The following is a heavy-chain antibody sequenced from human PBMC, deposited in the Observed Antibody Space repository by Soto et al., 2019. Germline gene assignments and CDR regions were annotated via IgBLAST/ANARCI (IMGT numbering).Heavy chain of an antibody. CDR3: AILGTYYFDNSDNYFDF. CDR1: GYTLTRYS. V-gene: IGHV1-3*05. D-gene: IGHD3-22*01. Sequence: QVQLVQSGAEEMKPGASVKVSCKASGYTLTRYSIHWVRQAPGQRLEWMGWINAGNGNTKFSQKFQGRVTITRDTSASTAYMELRGLRSEDTAVSSCAILGTYYFDNSDNYFDFWGQGTLVTVSS. J-gene: IGHJ4*02. CDR2: INAGNGNT.